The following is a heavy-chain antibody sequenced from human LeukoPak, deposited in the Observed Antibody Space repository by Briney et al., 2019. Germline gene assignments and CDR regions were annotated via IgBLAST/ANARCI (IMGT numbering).Heavy chain of an antibody. D-gene: IGHD6-6*01. J-gene: IGHJ4*02. CDR2: INPNSGGT. CDR1: GYTFIGNY. CDR3: ARGGIGSSSLFDY. V-gene: IGHV1-2*02. Sequence: ASVKVSCKASGYTFIGNYIHWVRQAPGQGLEWMGWINPNSGGTNYAQKFQGRVTMTRDTSISTAYMELSRLRSDDTAVYYCARGGIGSSSLFDYWGQGTLVTVSS.